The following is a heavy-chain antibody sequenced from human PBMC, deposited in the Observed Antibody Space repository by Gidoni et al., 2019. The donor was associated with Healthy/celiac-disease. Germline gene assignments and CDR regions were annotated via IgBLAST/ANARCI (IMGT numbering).Heavy chain of an antibody. CDR2: IYYSGST. Sequence: QVQLQESGPGLVTPSQTLSLPCTVSGGSISSGAYYWSWIRQPPGKGLEWIGYIYYSGSTYYNPSLKSRVTISVDTSKNQFSLKLSSVTAADTAVYYCARVEGYSYGKAYWYFDLWGRGTLVTVSS. CDR1: GGSISSGAYY. J-gene: IGHJ2*01. V-gene: IGHV4-30-4*01. CDR3: ARVEGYSYGKAYWYFDL. D-gene: IGHD5-18*01.